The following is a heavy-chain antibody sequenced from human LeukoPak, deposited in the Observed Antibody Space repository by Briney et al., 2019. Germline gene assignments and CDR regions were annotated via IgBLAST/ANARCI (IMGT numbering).Heavy chain of an antibody. CDR2: IYYSGST. V-gene: IGHV4-39*01. J-gene: IGHJ4*02. Sequence: SETLSLTCTVSGGSISSSSYYWGWIRQPPGKGPEWIGSIYYSGSTYYNPSLKSRATISVDTSKNQFSLKLRSVTAADTAVYYCARHVNSNGSPSDYWGQGTLVTVSS. CDR3: ARHVNSNGSPSDY. CDR1: GGSISSSSYY. D-gene: IGHD1-26*01.